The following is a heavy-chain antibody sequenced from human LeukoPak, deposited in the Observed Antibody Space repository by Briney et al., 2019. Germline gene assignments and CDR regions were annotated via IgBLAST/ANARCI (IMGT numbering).Heavy chain of an antibody. CDR3: AGSYYYGSGSCPHIPY. V-gene: IGHV4-39*01. D-gene: IGHD3-10*01. Sequence: SETLSLTCTVSGGSITSSSYYWGWLRQPPGKGLEWIGSIYYSGSTYYYPSLKSRVIITVDTSKNQFLLKLSTVTGADTAVYYCAGSYYYGSGSCPHIPYWGQGTLVTVSS. CDR2: IYYSGST. CDR1: GGSITSSSYY. J-gene: IGHJ4*02.